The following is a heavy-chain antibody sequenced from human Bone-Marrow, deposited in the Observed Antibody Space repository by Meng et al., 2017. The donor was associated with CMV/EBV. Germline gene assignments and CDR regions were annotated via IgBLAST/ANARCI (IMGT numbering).Heavy chain of an antibody. CDR1: GGSVSSGSYY. V-gene: IGHV4-61*01. CDR3: ARDCLYSRGPQGSVFWFDP. J-gene: IGHJ5*02. Sequence: SETLSLTCTVSGGSVSSGSYYWSWIRQPPGKGLEWIGYIYYSGSTNYNPSLKSRVTISVDTSKNQFSLKLSSVTAADTAVYYCARDCLYSRGPQGSVFWFDPWGQGTLVTVSS. CDR2: IYYSGST. D-gene: IGHD3-22*01.